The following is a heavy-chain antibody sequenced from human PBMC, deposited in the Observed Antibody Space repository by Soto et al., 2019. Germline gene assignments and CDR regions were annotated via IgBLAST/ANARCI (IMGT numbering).Heavy chain of an antibody. D-gene: IGHD2-15*01. J-gene: IGHJ5*02. V-gene: IGHV1-69*01. CDR1: GGTFSSYA. CDR3: ARNGVATVVTPNWFDP. CDR2: IIPIFGTA. Sequence: QVQLVQSGAEVKKPGSSVKVSCKASGGTFSSYAISWVRQAPGQGLEWMGGIIPIFGTANYAQKFQGRVTITADESTSTAYMELSSLRSEVTAVYYCARNGVATVVTPNWFDPWGQGTLVTVSS.